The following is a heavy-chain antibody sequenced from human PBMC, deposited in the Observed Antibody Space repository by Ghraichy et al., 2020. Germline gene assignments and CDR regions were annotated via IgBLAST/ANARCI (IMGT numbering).Heavy chain of an antibody. Sequence: SETLSLTCTVSGGSISSSAYYWGWIRQPPGKGLEWIGSIHYSGSTYDNPSLASRVTTSVDTSKNQFSLKLTSVTAADTAVYYCARQQGYYDILSPFDPWGQGTLVTVSS. J-gene: IGHJ5*02. V-gene: IGHV4-39*01. D-gene: IGHD3-9*01. CDR2: IHYSGST. CDR3: ARQQGYYDILSPFDP. CDR1: GGSISSSAYY.